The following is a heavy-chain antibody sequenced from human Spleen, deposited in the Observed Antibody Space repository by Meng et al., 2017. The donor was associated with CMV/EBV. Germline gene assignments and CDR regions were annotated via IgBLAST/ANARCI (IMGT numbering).Heavy chain of an antibody. J-gene: IGHJ4*02. CDR3: ARSPSILVAHSEIDV. Sequence: GYPFPSFEVTRVRQAPGQWPEGMGAIDPREGGTAYARRFRGRVTMPRDTSPNPVYMQLGSLTSNDPAVYYCARSPSILVAHSEIDVWGQGTLVTSPQ. CDR2: IDPREGGT. CDR1: GYPFPSFE. V-gene: IGHV1-46*01. D-gene: IGHD3-22*01.